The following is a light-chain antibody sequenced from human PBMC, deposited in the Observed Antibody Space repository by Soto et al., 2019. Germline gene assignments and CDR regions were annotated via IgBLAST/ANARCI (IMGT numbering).Light chain of an antibody. Sequence: QSVLTQPPSASGTPGQRVTISCSGGSSNIGHNTVTWYQQLPATAPKLLIYSNNQRPSGVPDRFSGSKSGTSASLAISGLQSEDEADYYCAAWDDSLNGLAFGGGTKLTVL. V-gene: IGLV1-44*01. CDR3: AAWDDSLNGLA. J-gene: IGLJ2*01. CDR2: SNN. CDR1: SSNIGHNT.